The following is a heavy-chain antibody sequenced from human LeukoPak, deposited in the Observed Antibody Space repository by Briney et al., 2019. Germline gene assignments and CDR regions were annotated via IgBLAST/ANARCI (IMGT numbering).Heavy chain of an antibody. CDR3: ARDCSGGSCYGAFDI. CDR1: GGSISSGDYS. J-gene: IGHJ3*02. CDR2: IYDSGST. D-gene: IGHD2-15*01. V-gene: IGHV4-30-4*01. Sequence: SETLSLTCAVSGGSISSGDYSWSWIRQPPGKGLEWIGYIYDSGSTYYNPSLKSRITISVDTSENRFSLKLSSVTATDTAVYYCARDCSGGSCYGAFDIWGQGTMVTVSS.